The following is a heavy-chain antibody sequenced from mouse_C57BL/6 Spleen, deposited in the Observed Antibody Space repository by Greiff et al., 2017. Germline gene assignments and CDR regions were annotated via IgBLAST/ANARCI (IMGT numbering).Heavy chain of an antibody. V-gene: IGHV1-22*01. CDR1: GYTFTDYN. CDR3: ARTGGYSNYEAMDY. D-gene: IGHD2-5*01. J-gene: IGHJ4*01. CDR2: INPNNGGT. Sequence: VQLQQSGPELVKPGASVKMSCKASGYTFTDYNMHWVKQSHGKSLEWIGYINPNNGGTSYNQKFKGKATLTVNKSSSTAYMELRSLTSEDSAVYYCARTGGYSNYEAMDYWGQGTSVTVSS.